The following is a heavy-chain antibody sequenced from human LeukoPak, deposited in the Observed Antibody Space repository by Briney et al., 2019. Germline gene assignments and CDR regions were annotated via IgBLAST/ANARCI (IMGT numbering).Heavy chain of an antibody. CDR2: IYTSGST. CDR1: GGSISSYY. D-gene: IGHD2-2*01. V-gene: IGHV4-4*07. Sequence: SETLSLTCTVSGGSISSYYWSWIRQPAGKGLEWIGRIYTSGSTNYNPSLKSRVTMSVDTSKNQFSLKLSSVTAADTAVYYCARDAILYCSSTSCPQYYYYYYMDVWGKGTTVTISS. J-gene: IGHJ6*03. CDR3: ARDAILYCSSTSCPQYYYYYYMDV.